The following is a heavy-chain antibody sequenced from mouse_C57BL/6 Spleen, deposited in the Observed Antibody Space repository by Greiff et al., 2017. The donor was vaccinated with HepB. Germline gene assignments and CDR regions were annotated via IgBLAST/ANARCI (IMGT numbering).Heavy chain of an antibody. Sequence: EVKLMESGGGLVKPGGSLKLSCAASGFTFSDYGMHWVRQAPEKGLEWVAYISSGSSTIYYADTVKGRFTISRDNAKNTLFLQMSRLRSEDTAMYYCASGRLRYAMDYWGQGTSVTVSS. D-gene: IGHD2-4*01. V-gene: IGHV5-17*01. CDR3: ASGRLRYAMDY. J-gene: IGHJ4*01. CDR2: ISSGSSTI. CDR1: GFTFSDYG.